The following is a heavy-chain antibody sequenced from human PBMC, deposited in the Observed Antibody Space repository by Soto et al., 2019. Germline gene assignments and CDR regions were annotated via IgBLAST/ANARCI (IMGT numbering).Heavy chain of an antibody. J-gene: IGHJ6*02. Sequence: VGSLRLSCTASGFTISSYSINWVRQAPGKGLEWVSYSSSSSSTIYYADCVKGRFTISRENAKNSLCLQMCSLIYEDTAVYYCARVIMGVWGQGTTVTGSS. CDR3: ARVIMGV. V-gene: IGHV3-48*02. CDR2: SSSSSSTI. CDR1: GFTISSYS.